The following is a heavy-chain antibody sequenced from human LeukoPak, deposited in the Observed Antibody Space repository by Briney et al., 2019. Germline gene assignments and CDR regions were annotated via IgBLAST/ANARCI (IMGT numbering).Heavy chain of an antibody. CDR1: RFTFSNYW. Sequence: PPGGSLRLSCEASRFTFSNYWMNWVRQAPGKGLEWVANIEEDGSEKYYVDSVRGRFTISRDNAKNSLYLQMNSLGGDDTALYYCARGKAALMDVWGKGTTVTVSS. J-gene: IGHJ6*03. CDR2: IEEDGSEK. CDR3: ARGKAALMDV. V-gene: IGHV3-7*04. D-gene: IGHD6-6*01.